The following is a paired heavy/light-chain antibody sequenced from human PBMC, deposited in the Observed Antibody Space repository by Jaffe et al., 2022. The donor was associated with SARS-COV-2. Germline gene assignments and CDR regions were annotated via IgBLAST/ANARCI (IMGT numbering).Light chain of an antibody. CDR1: SSDIGAYNF. V-gene: IGLV2-8*01. Sequence: QSALTQPPSASGSPGQSVTISCTGTSSDIGAYNFVSWYQHYPGKAPKLMIYEVSKRPSGVPDRFSGSKSGNTASLTVSGLQAEDEADYYCSSYAGSNNWVFGGGTKLTVL. CDR3: SSYAGSNNWV. J-gene: IGLJ3*02. CDR2: EVS.
Heavy chain of an antibody. Sequence: QVQLVQSGAEVKKPGASVKVSCKTSGYIFTRYFIHWVRQAPGQGLEWMGMINPSGGSTKYPQKFQGRVIMTMDTSTSTVFMELSSLRSDDTAVYFCARVFSLGYSFDYGRLDSWGQGTLVTVSS. V-gene: IGHV1-46*01. CDR2: INPSGGST. CDR1: GYIFTRYF. D-gene: IGHD4-17*01. J-gene: IGHJ4*02. CDR3: ARVFSLGYSFDYGRLDS.